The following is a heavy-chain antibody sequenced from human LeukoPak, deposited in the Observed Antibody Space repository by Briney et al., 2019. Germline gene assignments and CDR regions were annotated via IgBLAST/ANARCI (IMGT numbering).Heavy chain of an antibody. CDR3: TRGSSGRRDN. D-gene: IGHD6-19*01. Sequence: GASVKVSCKASGYTFTSCDINWVRQATGQGLEWMGWMNPNSGSTGYGQSSQGRITMTRDISIGTAYMELSNLTSEDTAIYYCTRGSSGRRDNWGQGTLVTVSA. V-gene: IGHV1-8*01. CDR2: MNPNSGST. J-gene: IGHJ4*02. CDR1: GYTFTSCD.